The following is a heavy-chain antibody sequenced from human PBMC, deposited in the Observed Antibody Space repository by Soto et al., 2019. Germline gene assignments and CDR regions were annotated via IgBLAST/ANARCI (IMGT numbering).Heavy chain of an antibody. J-gene: IGHJ4*02. D-gene: IGHD3-3*01. CDR2: IYHSGST. V-gene: IGHV4-4*02. CDR1: GGSISSSNW. Sequence: SETLSLTCAVSGGSISSSNWWSWVRQPPGKGLEWIGEIYHSGSTNYNPSLKSRVTISVDKSKNQFSLKLSSVTAADTAVYYCARDLEDDFWSGLRALDYWGQGTLVTVS. CDR3: ARDLEDDFWSGLRALDY.